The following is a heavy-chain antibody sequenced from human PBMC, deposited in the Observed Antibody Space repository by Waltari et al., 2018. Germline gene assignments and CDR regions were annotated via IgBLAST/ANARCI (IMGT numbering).Heavy chain of an antibody. J-gene: IGHJ4*02. Sequence: EVQLVESGGALVQPGRSLRLSCATSGFTYDAFAMHVVRQVPGKGLEWVAGITWNSGKVDYAGSVKGRFTISRDNAKNLLFLQMNSLRPEDTALYYCTKDLTHTNYEGFANWGLGTLVTVSS. CDR2: ITWNSGKV. CDR1: GFTYDAFA. D-gene: IGHD3-16*01. V-gene: IGHV3-9*01. CDR3: TKDLTHTNYEGFAN.